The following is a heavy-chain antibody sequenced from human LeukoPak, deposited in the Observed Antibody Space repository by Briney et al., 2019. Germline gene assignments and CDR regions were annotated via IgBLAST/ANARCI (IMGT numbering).Heavy chain of an antibody. Sequence: GGSLRLSCAASGFTFSSYAMHWVRQAPGKGLEWVAVISYDGSNKYYADSVKGRFTISRDNSENTQYLQMNSLRAEDTALYYCARGPYGSDILTGYYNYWGQGTLVTVSS. J-gene: IGHJ4*02. V-gene: IGHV3-30*04. CDR1: GFTFSSYA. D-gene: IGHD3-9*01. CDR2: ISYDGSNK. CDR3: ARGPYGSDILTGYYNY.